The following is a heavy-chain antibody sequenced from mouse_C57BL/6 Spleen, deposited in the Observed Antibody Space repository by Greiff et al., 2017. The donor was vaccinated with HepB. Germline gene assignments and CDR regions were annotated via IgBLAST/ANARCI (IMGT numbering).Heavy chain of an antibody. CDR2: ISSGGDYI. J-gene: IGHJ4*01. CDR1: GFTFSSYA. V-gene: IGHV5-9-1*02. D-gene: IGHD2-4*01. Sequence: EVKVVESGEGLVKPGGSLKLSCAASGFTFSSYAMSWVRQTPEKRLEWVAYISSGGDYIYYADTVKGRFTISRDNARNTLYLQMSSLKSEDTAMYYCTRDYDGYYAMDYWGQGTSVTVSS. CDR3: TRDYDGYYAMDY.